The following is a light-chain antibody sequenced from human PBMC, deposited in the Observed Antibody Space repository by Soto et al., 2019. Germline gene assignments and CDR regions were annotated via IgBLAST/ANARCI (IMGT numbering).Light chain of an antibody. CDR2: EGS. J-gene: IGLJ2*01. CDR1: SSDVGSYNL. V-gene: IGLV2-23*01. Sequence: QSVLTQPASVSGSPGQSITISCTGTSSDVGSYNLVSWYQQHPGKAPKLMIYEGSKRPSGVSYRFSGSKSGITASLTISGLQAEDEADYYSCLDVVFGGGTKLTVL. CDR3: CLDVV.